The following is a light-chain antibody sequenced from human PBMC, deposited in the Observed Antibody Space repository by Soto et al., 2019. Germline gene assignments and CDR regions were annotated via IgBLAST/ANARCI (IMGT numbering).Light chain of an antibody. Sequence: QSVLTQPPSVSGAPGQTVTISCTGSSSNIGAGYDVHWYQQLPGTAPKLLIYGNSNRPSGVPDRFSGSKSGTSASLAITGLQAKDEADYYCQSYDSSLSGSTVFGGGTKLTVL. CDR1: SSNIGAGYD. V-gene: IGLV1-40*01. J-gene: IGLJ2*01. CDR3: QSYDSSLSGSTV. CDR2: GNS.